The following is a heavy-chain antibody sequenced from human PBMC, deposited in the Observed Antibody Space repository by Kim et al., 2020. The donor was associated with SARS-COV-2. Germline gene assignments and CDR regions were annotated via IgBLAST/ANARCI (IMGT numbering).Heavy chain of an antibody. Sequence: SLKSRVTISVEPSQNQFSLKLSSVTAADTAVYYCARGPRYSSSWSKGFDPWGQGTLVTVSS. V-gene: IGHV4-34*01. CDR3: ARGPRYSSSWSKGFDP. J-gene: IGHJ5*02. D-gene: IGHD6-13*01.